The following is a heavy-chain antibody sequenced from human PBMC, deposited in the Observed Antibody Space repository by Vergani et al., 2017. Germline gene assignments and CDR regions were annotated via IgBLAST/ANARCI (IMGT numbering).Heavy chain of an antibody. D-gene: IGHD4-11*01. J-gene: IGHJ6*03. V-gene: IGHV4-34*01. CDR1: GGSFTSYN. CDR3: ARVNTETNGHLYYYYYMDV. Sequence: QVQLQQWGGGPLKPSETLSLTCVVNGGSFTSYNWTWIRQSPGEGLEWVGDIDHTGRPDYNPSLKSRLTMSVHKSRNQLSLTLNSVTATDTAIYFCARVNTETNGHLYYYYYMDVWGQGTAVTVS. CDR2: IDHTGRP.